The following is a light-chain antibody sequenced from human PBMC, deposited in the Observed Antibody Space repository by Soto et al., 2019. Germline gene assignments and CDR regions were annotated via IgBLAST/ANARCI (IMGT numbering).Light chain of an antibody. CDR2: DAS. J-gene: IGKJ1*01. CDR1: QSISSW. CDR3: QQYNSYQT. Sequence: DIQMTQSPSTLSAYVGDRDTITCLASQSISSWLAWYQQKPGKAPNLLIYDASSLESGVPSRFSGSGSGTEFTLTISCLQPDDFATYYCQQYNSYQTFGQGTKVDIK. V-gene: IGKV1-5*01.